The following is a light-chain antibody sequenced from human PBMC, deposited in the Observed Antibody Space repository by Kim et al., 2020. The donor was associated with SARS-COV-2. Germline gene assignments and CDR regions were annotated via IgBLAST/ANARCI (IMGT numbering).Light chain of an antibody. CDR2: GPS. CDR1: QSVSSK. CDR3: QQYNNWPWT. V-gene: IGKV3-15*01. Sequence: VSPGERATLSCRASQSVSSKLAWYQQKPGQALRLLIYGPSTRATGIPARFSGSGSGTEFTLTISSLQSEDFAVYYCQQYNNWPWTFGQGTKVDIK. J-gene: IGKJ1*01.